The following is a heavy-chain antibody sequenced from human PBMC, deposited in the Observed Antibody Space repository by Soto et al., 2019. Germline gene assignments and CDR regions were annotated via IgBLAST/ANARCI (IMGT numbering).Heavy chain of an antibody. V-gene: IGHV3-74*01. CDR2: INSDGSSI. J-gene: IGHJ6*02. CDR3: AREVSHGYLLRGKDV. CDR1: KFIITSDC. Sequence: EVRLVESGGGLVQPGGSVRLSCAASKFIITSDCMHWVRQAPGKGLVWVSRINSDGSSISYADAVKGRFTISRDNAKNTLYLQMNSLRVEDTAVYYCAREVSHGYLLRGKDVWGQGTTVTVFS. D-gene: IGHD5-18*01.